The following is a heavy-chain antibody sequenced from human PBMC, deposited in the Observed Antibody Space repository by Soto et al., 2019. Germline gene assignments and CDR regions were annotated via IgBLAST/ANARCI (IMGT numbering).Heavy chain of an antibody. Sequence: GGSLRLSCAASGLTFSNYEMNWVRQAPGKGLEWVSYIGRGGTTTYYADSLKGRFTISRDNAKNSLYLQMNSLRAEDTAVYYCATSSGGGGAFDLWGQGTVVTVSS. CDR3: ATSSGGGGAFDL. J-gene: IGHJ3*01. V-gene: IGHV3-48*03. CDR1: GLTFSNYE. D-gene: IGHD2-2*01. CDR2: IGRGGTTT.